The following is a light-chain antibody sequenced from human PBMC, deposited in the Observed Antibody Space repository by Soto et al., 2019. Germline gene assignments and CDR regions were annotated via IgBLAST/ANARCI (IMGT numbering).Light chain of an antibody. CDR3: QQGYSRPRT. CDR1: QSISGW. CDR2: DVS. Sequence: DIQVSNSASTLSASVGDRVTINCRASQSISGWLAWYQQKPGKAPKFLIYDVSNLESGVPLRFSGSGSGTEFTLTISSLQPEDFATYFCQQGYSRPRTFGQGSKV. V-gene: IGKV1-5*01. J-gene: IGKJ1*01.